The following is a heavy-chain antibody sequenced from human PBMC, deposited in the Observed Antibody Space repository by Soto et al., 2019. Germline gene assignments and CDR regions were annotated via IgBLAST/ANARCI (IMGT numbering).Heavy chain of an antibody. D-gene: IGHD4-17*01. CDR2: MNPNSGNT. CDR1: GYTFTSYD. Sequence: QVQLVQSGAEVKKPGASVKVSCKASGYTFTSYDINWVRQATGQGLEWMGWMNPNSGNTGYAQKFQGRVTMTTDTSTNTAYMELRSLKSDDTAMYYCARVQDYGDYVSDYWGQGTLVTVSS. CDR3: ARVQDYGDYVSDY. J-gene: IGHJ4*02. V-gene: IGHV1-8*01.